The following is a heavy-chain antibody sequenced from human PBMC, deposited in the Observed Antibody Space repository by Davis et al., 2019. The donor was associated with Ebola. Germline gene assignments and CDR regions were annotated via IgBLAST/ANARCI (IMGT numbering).Heavy chain of an antibody. V-gene: IGHV1-3*01. CDR3: ARIQLWSDPGFDY. CDR1: GYTFTSYA. D-gene: IGHD5-18*01. CDR2: INAGNGNT. J-gene: IGHJ4*02. Sequence: ASVKVSCKASGYTFTSYAMHWVRQAPGQRLEWMGWINAGNGNTKYSQKFQGRVTITRDTSASTAYMELSSLRSEDTAVYYCARIQLWSDPGFDYWGQGTLVTVSS.